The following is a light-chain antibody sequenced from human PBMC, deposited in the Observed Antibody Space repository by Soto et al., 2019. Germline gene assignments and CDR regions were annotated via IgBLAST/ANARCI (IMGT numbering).Light chain of an antibody. CDR2: LGS. CDR1: QSLLHSDGYTY. CDR3: VQVLHTPFS. Sequence: DIVMTQSPPSLSVTPGEPASISCRSSQSLLHSDGYTYVDWYVQRPGQSLQLLIYLGSNRASGVPDRLSGSGSGTDFTLKISKVESEDVGIYYCVQVLHTPFSFGPGTKVDFK. V-gene: IGKV2-28*01. J-gene: IGKJ3*01.